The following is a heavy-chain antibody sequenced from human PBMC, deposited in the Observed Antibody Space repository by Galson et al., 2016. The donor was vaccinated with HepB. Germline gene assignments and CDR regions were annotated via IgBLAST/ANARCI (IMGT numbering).Heavy chain of an antibody. CDR3: ARGGKDSGSPRASDNWVAP. Sequence: SETLSLTCAVSGGSFSGYYWSWFRQSPGKGLEWIGEINHRGSTNYNPSLKSRVSISVDTSKNQFSLRQSSVTAADTAVYYCARGGKDSGSPRASDNWVAPRGQGTLVTVSS. V-gene: IGHV4-34*01. CDR1: GGSFSGYY. J-gene: IGHJ5*02. CDR2: INHRGST. D-gene: IGHD1-26*01.